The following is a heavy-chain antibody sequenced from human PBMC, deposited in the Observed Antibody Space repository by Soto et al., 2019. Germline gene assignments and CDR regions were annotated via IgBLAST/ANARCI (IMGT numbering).Heavy chain of an antibody. CDR2: IIPTFGRT. CDR1: GDTFSSYA. Sequence: SVKVSCKASGDTFSSYAISWVRQAPGKGLEWVGKIIPTFGRTNYAQKFQGRLTISADDSTSTAYMELTSLESEDTAVYYCARDPLSSFDMDVWGQGTTVTVSS. J-gene: IGHJ6*02. V-gene: IGHV1-69*13. D-gene: IGHD3-10*02. CDR3: ARDPLSSFDMDV.